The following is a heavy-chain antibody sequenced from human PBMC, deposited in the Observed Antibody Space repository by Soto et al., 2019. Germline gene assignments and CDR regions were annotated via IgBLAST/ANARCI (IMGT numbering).Heavy chain of an antibody. J-gene: IGHJ6*02. CDR1: GGTFSIYA. CDR2: IIPIFGTA. Sequence: SVKVSFQSSGGTFSIYAIIWVRQAPGQGLEWMGGIIPIFGTANYAQKFQGRVTITADESTSTAYMELSSLRSEDTAVYYCARGENDFWSGYPYYYGMEVWGQGTTVTV. V-gene: IGHV1-69*13. CDR3: ARGENDFWSGYPYYYGMEV. D-gene: IGHD3-3*01.